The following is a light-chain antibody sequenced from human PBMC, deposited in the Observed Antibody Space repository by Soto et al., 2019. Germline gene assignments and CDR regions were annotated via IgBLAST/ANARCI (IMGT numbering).Light chain of an antibody. V-gene: IGLV2-14*03. Sequence: QSVLTQPASVSGSPGQPITASCRGTSRDIGAHNSVSWYQQHPGKAPKLITYEVINRPSGVSDCFSGSKSGNTASLTISGLQSEDDSDYYCNSYTTSNSLVFGSGTKGTVL. J-gene: IGLJ1*01. CDR3: NSYTTSNSLV. CDR2: EVI. CDR1: SRDIGAHNS.